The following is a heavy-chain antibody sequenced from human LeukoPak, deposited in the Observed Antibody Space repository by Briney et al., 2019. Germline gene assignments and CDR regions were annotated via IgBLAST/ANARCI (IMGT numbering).Heavy chain of an antibody. D-gene: IGHD3-10*01. V-gene: IGHV4-61*08. CDR1: GGSISSGGYY. Sequence: SETLSLTCTVSGGSISSGGYYWSWIRQPPGKGLEWIGYIYYSGGTNYNPSLKSRVTISVDTSKNQFSLKLSSVTAADTAVYYCAREVPLLWFDPWGQGTLVTVSS. CDR2: IYYSGGT. J-gene: IGHJ5*02. CDR3: AREVPLLWFDP.